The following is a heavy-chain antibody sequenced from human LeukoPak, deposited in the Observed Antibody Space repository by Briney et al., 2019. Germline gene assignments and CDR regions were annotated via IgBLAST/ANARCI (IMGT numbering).Heavy chain of an antibody. CDR1: GFSLTTYG. CDR2: ISSSSSYI. V-gene: IGHV3-21*01. Sequence: GGTLRLSCAASGFSLTTYGMNWVRQAPGKGLEWVSSISSSSSYIYYADSVKGRFTISRDNAKNSLYLQMNSLRAEDTAVYYCARDLVGATYWGQGTLVTVSS. D-gene: IGHD1-26*01. J-gene: IGHJ4*02. CDR3: ARDLVGATY.